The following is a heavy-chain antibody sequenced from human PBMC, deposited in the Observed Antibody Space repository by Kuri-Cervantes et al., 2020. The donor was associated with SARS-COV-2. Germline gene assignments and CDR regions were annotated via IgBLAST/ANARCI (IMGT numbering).Heavy chain of an antibody. D-gene: IGHD6-6*01. CDR2: IRYDGSNK. Sequence: GGSLRLSCAASGFTFSTYSMTWVRQAPGKGLEWVAFIRYDGSNKYYADSVKGRFTISRDNSKNTLYLQMNSLRAEDTAVYYCASRRGKEYSSSLGPWNFDLWGRGTLVTVSS. CDR1: GFTFSTYS. CDR3: ASRRGKEYSSSLGPWNFDL. J-gene: IGHJ2*01. V-gene: IGHV3-30*02.